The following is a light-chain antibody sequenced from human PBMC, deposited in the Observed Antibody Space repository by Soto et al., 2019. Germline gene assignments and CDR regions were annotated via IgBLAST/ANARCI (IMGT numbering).Light chain of an antibody. Sequence: QSALTQPASVSGSPRQSITISCTGTSSDVGGYNYVSWYQQHPGKAPKLMIYEVSNRPSGVSNRFSGSKSGNTASLTISGLQAEDEADYYCSSYTSSSPPYVFGTGTKVTVL. CDR1: SSDVGGYNY. V-gene: IGLV2-14*01. CDR3: SSYTSSSPPYV. CDR2: EVS. J-gene: IGLJ1*01.